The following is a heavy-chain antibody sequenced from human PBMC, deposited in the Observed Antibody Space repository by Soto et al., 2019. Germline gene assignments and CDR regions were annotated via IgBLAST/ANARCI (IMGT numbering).Heavy chain of an antibody. CDR3: ARDFGGSRDC. D-gene: IGHD1-26*01. J-gene: IGHJ4*02. V-gene: IGHV1-2*02. Sequence: ASVKVSCKASGNTFTGYYIHWVRQAPGQGLEWMGWINPNNDGTTYGEKFQGRVTMTRDTSTSTAYMELSRLRSDDTAVYYCARDFGGSRDCWGQGTLVTVSS. CDR1: GNTFTGYY. CDR2: INPNNDGT.